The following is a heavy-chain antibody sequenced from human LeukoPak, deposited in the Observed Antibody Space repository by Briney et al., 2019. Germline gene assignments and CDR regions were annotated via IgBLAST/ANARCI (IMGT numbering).Heavy chain of an antibody. V-gene: IGHV4-4*09. Sequence: SETLSLTCTVSGGSIRSYYWSWIRQPPGKGLEWIGYIYTSGSTNYNPSLKSRVTISVDTSKNQFSLKLSSVTAADTAVCYCARQRQQLASFDYWGQGTLVTV. CDR2: IYTSGST. CDR3: ARQRQQLASFDY. J-gene: IGHJ4*02. CDR1: GGSIRSYY. D-gene: IGHD6-13*01.